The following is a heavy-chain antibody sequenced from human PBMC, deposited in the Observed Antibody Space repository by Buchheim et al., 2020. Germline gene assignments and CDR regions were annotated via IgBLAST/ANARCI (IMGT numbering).Heavy chain of an antibody. D-gene: IGHD3-10*01. Sequence: QVQLVQSGAEVKKPGASVKVSCKASGYTFTSYDINWVRQATGQGLEWMGWMNPNSGNTGYAQKFQGRVTMTRNTSISTAHMELSSLRSEDTAVYYCARGSYYYGSGSYLFGYYYYYGMDVWGQGTT. CDR2: MNPNSGNT. J-gene: IGHJ6*02. CDR1: GYTFTSYD. CDR3: ARGSYYYGSGSYLFGYYYYYGMDV. V-gene: IGHV1-8*01.